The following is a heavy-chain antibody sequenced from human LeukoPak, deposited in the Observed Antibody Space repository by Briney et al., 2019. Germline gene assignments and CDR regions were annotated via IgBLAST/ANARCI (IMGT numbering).Heavy chain of an antibody. Sequence: VASMKVSCKASGYTFTANYMHWVRQAPGQGLKRMGWMNSNSGATNYAQRFQGRVTMTRDTSISAAYMELRSLRYDDTAVYYCARGDGSSWYEYWGQGTMVTVSS. D-gene: IGHD6-13*01. V-gene: IGHV1-2*02. J-gene: IGHJ4*02. CDR2: MNSNSGAT. CDR1: GYTFTANY. CDR3: ARGDGSSWYEY.